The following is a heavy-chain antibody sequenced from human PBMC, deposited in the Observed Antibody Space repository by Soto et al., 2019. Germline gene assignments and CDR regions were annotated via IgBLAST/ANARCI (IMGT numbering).Heavy chain of an antibody. Sequence: GGSLRLSCVGSGFTFSGAWMSWVRQAPGKGLEWVGRIKSRTDGGSAEYAAPVKGRFTISRDDSKNTLYLQMNSLKNEDTAVYYCTTWGYILTQGTMVTVSS. CDR3: TTWGYI. CDR2: IKSRTDGGSA. V-gene: IGHV3-15*07. CDR1: GFTFSGAW. J-gene: IGHJ3*02. D-gene: IGHD7-27*01.